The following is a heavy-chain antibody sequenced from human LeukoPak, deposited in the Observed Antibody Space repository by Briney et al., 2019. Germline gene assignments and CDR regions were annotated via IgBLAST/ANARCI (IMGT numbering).Heavy chain of an antibody. CDR2: TSYDGSTK. V-gene: IGHV3-30*18. CDR3: AKPSDEHFDY. CDR1: GFAFSNYG. J-gene: IGHJ4*02. Sequence: GGSLGLSCVVSGFAFSNYGMHWVRQTPGKGLEWVALTSYDGSTKYYADSVKGRFTISKDNSRNTVYLQMNSLKVEDTATYYCAKPSDEHFDYWGQGTLVTVSS.